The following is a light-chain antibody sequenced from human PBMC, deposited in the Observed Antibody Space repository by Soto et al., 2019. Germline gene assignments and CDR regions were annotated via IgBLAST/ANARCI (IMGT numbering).Light chain of an antibody. CDR2: DVT. CDR1: GSDIRGYNY. V-gene: IGLV2-14*03. CDR3: SSYRASSTTHYV. J-gene: IGLJ1*01. Sequence: QSALTQPASLSGSPGQSITISCTGTGSDIRGYNYVSWYQQHPGKAPKLIIHDVTNRPSGVSDRFFGSKSGNTASLTISGLQAEDEADYYCSSYRASSTTHYVFGTGTKLTVL.